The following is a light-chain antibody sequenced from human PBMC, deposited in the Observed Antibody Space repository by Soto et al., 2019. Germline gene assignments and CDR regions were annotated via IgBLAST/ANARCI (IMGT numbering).Light chain of an antibody. V-gene: IGLV2-14*01. CDR2: EVS. J-gene: IGLJ1*01. Sequence: SALAQPSSVSGSPAQSITISSTGTSTDVGGYNYVSCYQHHPGKGPKLIIYEVSNRPSGVSDRFSGSKSGNKASLIISNLEAEDESDYYCGSYTSTDTPFVFGTGTKVTVL. CDR3: GSYTSTDTPFV. CDR1: STDVGGYNY.